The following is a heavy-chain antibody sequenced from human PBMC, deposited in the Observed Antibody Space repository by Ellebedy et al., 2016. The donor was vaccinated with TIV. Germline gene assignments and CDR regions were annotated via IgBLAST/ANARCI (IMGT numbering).Heavy chain of an antibody. CDR1: GFTFSNYG. V-gene: IGHV3-74*01. CDR3: ARAGWYRFDY. D-gene: IGHD6-19*01. J-gene: IGHJ4*02. Sequence: GESLKISCAASGFTFSNYGMHWVRQAPGKGPVWVSRMNSDGSAINYADSVKGRFTISRENAKNTLYLQMDSLTAEDTAVYYCARAGWYRFDYWGQGTLVTVSS. CDR2: MNSDGSAI.